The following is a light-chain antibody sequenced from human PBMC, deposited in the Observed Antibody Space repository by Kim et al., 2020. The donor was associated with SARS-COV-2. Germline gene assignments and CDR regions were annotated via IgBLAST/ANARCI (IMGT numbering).Light chain of an antibody. Sequence: EIVLTQSPGTLSLSPGERATLSCRASQSVSSYLAWYQQKPGQAPRLLIYETSNRATGIPDRFIGSGSGTDFTLTISRLEPEDFAVYFCQQYGSSPRTFGQGTKMDIK. CDR1: QSVSSY. J-gene: IGKJ1*01. CDR2: ETS. V-gene: IGKV3-20*01. CDR3: QQYGSSPRT.